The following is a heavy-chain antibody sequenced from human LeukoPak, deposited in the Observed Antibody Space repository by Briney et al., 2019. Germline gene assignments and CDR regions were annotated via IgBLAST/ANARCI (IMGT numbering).Heavy chain of an antibody. CDR3: ARDNNWGSTHY. Sequence: GGSLRLSCAASGFTFNTYAMHWLRQAPGKGLEWVAVIAFDGNNKYYADSVKARFTISRDNSKNTLYLQMNSPRDEDTAVYYCARDNNWGSTHYWGQGTLVSVSS. J-gene: IGHJ4*02. D-gene: IGHD7-27*01. CDR1: GFTFNTYA. V-gene: IGHV3-30-3*01. CDR2: IAFDGNNK.